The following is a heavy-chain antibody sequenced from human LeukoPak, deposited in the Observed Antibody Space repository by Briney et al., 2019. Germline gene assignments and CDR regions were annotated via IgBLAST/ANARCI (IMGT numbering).Heavy chain of an antibody. CDR1: GYTFTSYG. CDR3: ASQDIVVVPAAISYYYYMDV. D-gene: IGHD2-2*01. V-gene: IGHV1-69*05. J-gene: IGHJ6*03. Sequence: VASVKVSCKASGYTFTSYGISWVRQAPGQGLEGMGGIIPIFGTANYAQKFQGRVTITTDESTSTAYMELSSLRSEDTAVYYCASQDIVVVPAAISYYYYMDVWGKGTTVTVSS. CDR2: IIPIFGTA.